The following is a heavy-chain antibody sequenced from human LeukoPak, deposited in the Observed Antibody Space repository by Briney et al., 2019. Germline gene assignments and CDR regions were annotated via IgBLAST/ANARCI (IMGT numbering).Heavy chain of an antibody. Sequence: SETLSLTCTVSGDSISRYYWSWIRQPPGKGLEWIGYIYHSGESSYDPSVKSRVTMTVDTSKSQFSLRLTSVTAADTAVYYCASIRQWLPLSGGFDYWGQGMLVTVSS. CDR2: IYHSGES. J-gene: IGHJ4*02. CDR3: ASIRQWLPLSGGFDY. V-gene: IGHV4-59*08. CDR1: GDSISRYY. D-gene: IGHD6-19*01.